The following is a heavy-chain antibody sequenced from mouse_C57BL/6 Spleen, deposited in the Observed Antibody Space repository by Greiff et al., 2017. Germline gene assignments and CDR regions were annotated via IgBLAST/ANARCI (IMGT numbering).Heavy chain of an antibody. CDR2: INPNNGGT. Sequence: EVQLQESGPELVKPGASVKMSCKASGYTFTDYNMHWVKQSHGKSLEWIGYINPNNGGTNYNQKFKGKATLTVDKSSSTAYLELRSLTSEDSAVYYCARSGYGSCYDFAYWGQGTLVTVSA. V-gene: IGHV1-22*01. CDR1: GYTFTDYN. CDR3: ARSGYGSCYDFAY. J-gene: IGHJ3*01. D-gene: IGHD1-1*01.